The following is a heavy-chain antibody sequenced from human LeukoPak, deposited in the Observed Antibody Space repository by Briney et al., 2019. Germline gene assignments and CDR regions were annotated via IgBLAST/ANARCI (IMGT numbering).Heavy chain of an antibody. J-gene: IGHJ4*02. Sequence: SETLSLTCAVYGVHFRGYYWSWIRQPPGRGLDWMGEINHSGSTNYNPSLKSRVTLSVDTSKNQFALKLSAATAADTAVYYCARGRRGYSGYGNDYWGQGTLVTVSS. CDR2: INHSGST. V-gene: IGHV4-34*01. CDR3: ARGRRGYSGYGNDY. CDR1: GVHFRGYY. D-gene: IGHD5-12*01.